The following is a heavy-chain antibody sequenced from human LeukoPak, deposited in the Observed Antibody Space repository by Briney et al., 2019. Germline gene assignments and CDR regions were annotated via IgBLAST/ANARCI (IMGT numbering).Heavy chain of an antibody. D-gene: IGHD3-3*01. V-gene: IGHV3-73*01. CDR1: GFSFSGSA. Sequence: VGSLRLSCAASGFSFSGSAMHWVRQASGKGLEWVGRIRSKANSYATAYAASVKGRFTISRDDSKNTAYLQMNSLKTEDTAVYYCATYDFWSGYPFDYWGQGTLVTVSS. CDR3: ATYDFWSGYPFDY. CDR2: IRSKANSYAT. J-gene: IGHJ4*02.